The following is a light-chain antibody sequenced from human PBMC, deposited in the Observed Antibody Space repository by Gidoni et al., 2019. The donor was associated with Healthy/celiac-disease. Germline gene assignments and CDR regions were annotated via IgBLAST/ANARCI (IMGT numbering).Light chain of an antibody. CDR3: QQIYSTPLT. V-gene: IGKV1-39*01. Sequence: DIQMTQSPSSLSASVGDRVTITCRARQSISSYLNWYQQKPGKAPKLLIYASSSLQSGVPSRFSGMGSGTDFPLTISSLHPEDFATYYCQQIYSTPLTFGGGTKVEIK. J-gene: IGKJ4*01. CDR1: QSISSY. CDR2: ASS.